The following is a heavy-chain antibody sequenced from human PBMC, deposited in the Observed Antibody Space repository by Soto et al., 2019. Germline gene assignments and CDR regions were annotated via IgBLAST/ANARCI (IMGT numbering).Heavy chain of an antibody. D-gene: IGHD3-10*01. CDR1: GGSISSSSW. Sequence: QVQLQESGPGLVKPPGTLSLTCAVSGGSISSSSWWSWVRLPPGKGLEWIGEIYHSGTTNYNPSLKSRVTISVDKSKNQSSLKLSSVTAADTAVYYCARRGDGSGSLDYWGQGTLVTVSS. CDR3: ARRGDGSGSLDY. CDR2: IYHSGTT. J-gene: IGHJ4*02. V-gene: IGHV4-4*03.